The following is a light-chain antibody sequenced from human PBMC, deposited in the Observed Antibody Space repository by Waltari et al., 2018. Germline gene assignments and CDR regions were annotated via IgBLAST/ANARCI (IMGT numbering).Light chain of an antibody. CDR2: DAS. V-gene: IGKV3-20*01. J-gene: IGKJ1*01. Sequence: EIVLTQSPGTLSLSPGERATLSCRASQSVGRSLAWYQQKPGQAPRLLIYDASSRATGTPGRFSGSGSGTAFSLAISSLEPEDFAVYYCQHYVNLPATFGQGTKVEIK. CDR1: QSVGRS. CDR3: QHYVNLPAT.